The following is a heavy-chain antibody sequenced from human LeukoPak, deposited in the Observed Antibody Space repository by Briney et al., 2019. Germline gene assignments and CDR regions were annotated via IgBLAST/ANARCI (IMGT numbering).Heavy chain of an antibody. CDR1: GGTFSSYA. Sequence: GASVKVSCKASGGTFSSYAISWVRQAPGQGLEWMGGIIPIFGTANYAQKFQGRVTITADESTSTAYMELSSLRSEDTAVYYCARELVDPALYYYYGMDVWGQGTTVTVSS. D-gene: IGHD1-26*01. V-gene: IGHV1-69*13. CDR2: IIPIFGTA. J-gene: IGHJ6*02. CDR3: ARELVDPALYYYYGMDV.